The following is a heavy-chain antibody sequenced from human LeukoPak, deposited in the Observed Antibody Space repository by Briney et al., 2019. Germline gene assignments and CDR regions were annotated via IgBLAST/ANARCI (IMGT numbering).Heavy chain of an antibody. D-gene: IGHD3-22*01. V-gene: IGHV4-39*07. CDR2: MYYTGRT. CDR1: GGSISSSSYY. Sequence: KPSETLSLTCTVSGGSISSSSYYWGWIRQPPGKGLGWIGSMYYTGRTYYNPSLKSRVTISVDTSKNQFSLKLSSVTAADTAVYYCGRELYYYDSSGYYYWGQGTLVTVSS. CDR3: GRELYYYDSSGYYY. J-gene: IGHJ4*02.